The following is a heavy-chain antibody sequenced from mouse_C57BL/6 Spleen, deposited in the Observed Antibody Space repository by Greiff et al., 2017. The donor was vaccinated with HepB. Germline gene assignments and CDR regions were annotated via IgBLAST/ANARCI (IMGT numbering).Heavy chain of an antibody. CDR2: IYPGSGNT. D-gene: IGHD2-3*01. CDR3: ARSHDGYYGY. J-gene: IGHJ2*01. V-gene: IGHV1-76*01. CDR1: GYTFTDYY. Sequence: QVQLKESGAELVRPGASVKLSCKASGYTFTDYYINWVKQRPGQGLEWIARIYPGSGNTYYNEKFKGKATLTAEKSSSTAYMQLSSLTSEDSAVYFCARSHDGYYGYWGQGTTLTVSS.